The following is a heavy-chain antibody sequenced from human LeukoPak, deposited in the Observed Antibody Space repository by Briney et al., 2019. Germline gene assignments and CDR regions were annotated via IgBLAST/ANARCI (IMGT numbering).Heavy chain of an antibody. CDR3: AKSPPARGYSGYDTST. V-gene: IGHV3-23*01. CDR1: GFTFSSYA. CDR2: ISGSGGST. Sequence: PGGSLRLSCAASGFTFSSYAMSWVRQAPGKGLEWVSAISGSGGSTYYADSVKGRFTISRDNSKNTLYLQMNSLRAEDTAVYYCAKSPPARGYSGYDTSTWGQGTLVTVSS. J-gene: IGHJ5*02. D-gene: IGHD5-12*01.